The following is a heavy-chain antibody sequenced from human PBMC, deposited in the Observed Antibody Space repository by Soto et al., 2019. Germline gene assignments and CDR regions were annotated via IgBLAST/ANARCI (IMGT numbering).Heavy chain of an antibody. D-gene: IGHD4-17*01. V-gene: IGHV1-69*02. Sequence: QVQLVQSGAEVKKPGSSVKVSCKASGGTFSSYTISWVRQAPGQGLESMGRIIPILGIAHYAKKFQGRVRIPADKATRPAYMALSSLRSEGSAVYSCAGGATVPRGFQHCGQGTLVTVSS. CDR3: AGGATVPRGFQH. J-gene: IGHJ1*01. CDR2: IIPILGIA. CDR1: GGTFSSYT.